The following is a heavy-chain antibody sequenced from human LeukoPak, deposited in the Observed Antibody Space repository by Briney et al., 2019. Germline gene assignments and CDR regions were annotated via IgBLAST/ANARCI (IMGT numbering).Heavy chain of an antibody. CDR3: ARDLSSGYYYPFDY. D-gene: IGHD3-22*01. J-gene: IGHJ4*02. V-gene: IGHV1-18*01. Sequence: GASVKVSCRASGYTFTSYGISWVRQAPGQGLEWMGWISAYNGNTNYAQKLQGRVTMTTDTSTSTAYMELRSLRSDDTAVYYCARDLSSGYYYPFDYWGQGTLVTVSS. CDR2: ISAYNGNT. CDR1: GYTFTSYG.